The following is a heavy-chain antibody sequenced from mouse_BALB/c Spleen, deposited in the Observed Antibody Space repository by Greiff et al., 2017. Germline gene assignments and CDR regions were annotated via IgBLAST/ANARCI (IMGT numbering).Heavy chain of an antibody. D-gene: IGHD2-3*01. V-gene: IGHV2-6-7*01. CDR3: ARDGYYVGYAMDY. Sequence: QVQLKESGPGLVAPSQSLSITCTVSGFSLTGYGVNWVRQPPGKGLGWLGMIWGDGSTDYNSALKSRLSISKDNSKSQVFLKMNSLQTDDTARYYCARDGYYVGYAMDYWGQGTSVTVSS. J-gene: IGHJ4*01. CDR2: IWGDGST. CDR1: GFSLTGYG.